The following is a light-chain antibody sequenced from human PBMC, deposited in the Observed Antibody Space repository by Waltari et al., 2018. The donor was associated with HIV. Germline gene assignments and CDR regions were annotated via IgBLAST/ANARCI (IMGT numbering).Light chain of an antibody. CDR2: LGF. J-gene: IGKJ3*01. CDR3: MQALQTPLT. CDR1: QSLLHSNGYNY. Sequence: DIVMTQSPLSLPVTPGGPASISCRSSQSLLHSNGYNYLDWYLQEPGQSPQLLIYLGFNRASGVPDRFSGTGSGTDFTLKISRVEAEDVGVYYCMQALQTPLTFGPGTKVDIE. V-gene: IGKV2-28*01.